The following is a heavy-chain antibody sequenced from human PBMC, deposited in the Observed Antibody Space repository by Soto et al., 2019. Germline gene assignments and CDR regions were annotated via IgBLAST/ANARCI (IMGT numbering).Heavy chain of an antibody. V-gene: IGHV1-69*01. J-gene: IGHJ6*02. CDR1: GGTFSSYA. Sequence: QVQLVQSGAEVKKPGSSVKVSCKASGGTFSSYAISWVRQAPGQGLEWMGGIIPIFCTANYAQKFQGRVTITADESTSTAYMELSSLRSEDTAVYYCARVLYYYDSSGYYSYYGMDVWGQGTTVTVSS. CDR3: ARVLYYYDSSGYYSYYGMDV. CDR2: IIPIFCTA. D-gene: IGHD3-22*01.